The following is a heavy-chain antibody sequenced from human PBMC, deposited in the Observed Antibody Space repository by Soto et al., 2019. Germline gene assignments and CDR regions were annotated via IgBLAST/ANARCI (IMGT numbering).Heavy chain of an antibody. CDR2: IWNDGSGY. J-gene: IGHJ6*02. CDR1: GFTFNNYG. Sequence: QVQLVESGGGVVQPGGSLRLSCAASGFTFNNYGMHWVRQAPGKGLEWVAVIWNDGSGYYYANSVKGRFTISRDNSKNTLSLQMSSLRAEDTGVYFWARRQISPPTRGAAAARGGMDVWGQGTTVTVSS. V-gene: IGHV3-33*01. D-gene: IGHD6-13*01. CDR3: ARRQISPPTRGAAAARGGMDV.